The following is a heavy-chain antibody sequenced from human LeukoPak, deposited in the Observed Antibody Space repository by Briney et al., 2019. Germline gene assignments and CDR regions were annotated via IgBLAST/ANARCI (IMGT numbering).Heavy chain of an antibody. J-gene: IGHJ4*02. Sequence: PGGSLRLSCAASGFTFSSYAMHWVRQAPGKGLEWVAVISYDGSNKYYADSVKGRFIISRDNPKNTLYLQMNSLRAEDTAVYYCAKGDCSSTSCYSPDYWGQGTLVTVSS. CDR1: GFTFSSYA. CDR2: ISYDGSNK. V-gene: IGHV3-30-3*01. D-gene: IGHD2-2*02. CDR3: AKGDCSSTSCYSPDY.